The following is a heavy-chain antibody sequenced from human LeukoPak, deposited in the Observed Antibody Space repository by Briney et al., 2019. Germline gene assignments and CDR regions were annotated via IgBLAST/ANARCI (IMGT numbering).Heavy chain of an antibody. CDR1: GGTFSSYA. D-gene: IGHD5-18*01. Sequence: SVKVSCKASGGTFSSYAISWVRQAPGQGLEWMGGIIPIFGTANYAQKFQGRVTITTDESTSTAYMELSSLRSEDTAVYYCARAQKGYSYGIYYFDYWGQGTLVTVSS. CDR3: ARAQKGYSYGIYYFDY. J-gene: IGHJ4*02. V-gene: IGHV1-69*05. CDR2: IIPIFGTA.